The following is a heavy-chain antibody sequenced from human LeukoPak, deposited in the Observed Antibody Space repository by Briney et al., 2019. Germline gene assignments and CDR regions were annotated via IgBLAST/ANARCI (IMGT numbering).Heavy chain of an antibody. D-gene: IGHD5-12*01. CDR3: ATEVAPSDHYYYGMDV. CDR1: GGSISSNY. CDR2: IHYSGRT. J-gene: IGHJ6*02. V-gene: IGHV4-59*01. Sequence: KPSETLSLTCTVSGGSISSNYWSWVRQPPGKGLEWIGYIHYSGRTNYNPSLKSRVTISVDTSKNQFSLKLSSVTAADTAVYYCATEVAPSDHYYYGMDVWGQGTTVTVSS.